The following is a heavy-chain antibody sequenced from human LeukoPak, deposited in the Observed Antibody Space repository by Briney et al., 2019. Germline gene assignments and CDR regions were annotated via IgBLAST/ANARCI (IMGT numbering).Heavy chain of an antibody. CDR1: GFTFSSYG. CDR3: AKDQTYDNWYFDL. D-gene: IGHD1-1*01. J-gene: IGHJ2*01. Sequence: PGGSLRLSCAASGFTFSSYGMSWVRQAPGKGVEWVSGISNSGGRTEYADSVKGRFTVSRDNSKNTLYLQMNSLRADDTAVYYCAKDQTYDNWYFDLWGRGTLVTVSS. CDR2: ISNSGGRT. V-gene: IGHV3-23*01.